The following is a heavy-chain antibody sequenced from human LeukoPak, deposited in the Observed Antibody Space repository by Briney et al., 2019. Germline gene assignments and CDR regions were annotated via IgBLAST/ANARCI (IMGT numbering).Heavy chain of an antibody. CDR3: VTTWGAHYWYFGL. D-gene: IGHD1-26*01. CDR1: GFTFSSYT. V-gene: IGHV3-21*01. J-gene: IGHJ2*01. Sequence: NPGGSLRLSCAGSGFTFSSYTMNWVRQAPGKGLEWVSSITSSNNHIYYADSVKGRFTISRDNAKNSLYLQMNSLRGEDTSVYYCVTTWGAHYWYFGLWGRGALVTVSS. CDR2: ITSSNNHI.